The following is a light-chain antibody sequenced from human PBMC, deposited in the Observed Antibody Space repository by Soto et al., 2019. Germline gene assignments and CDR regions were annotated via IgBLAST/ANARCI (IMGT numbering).Light chain of an antibody. CDR2: GAS. CDR3: QQYNNWPPVT. Sequence: EIVMTHSPATLSVSPGERATLSCRASQSVSSNLAWYQQKPGQAPRLLIYGASTRATGIPARFSGSGSGTEFPLTISSLQSEDFAFYYCQQYNNWPPVTFGGGTKVEIK. V-gene: IGKV3-15*01. J-gene: IGKJ4*01. CDR1: QSVSSN.